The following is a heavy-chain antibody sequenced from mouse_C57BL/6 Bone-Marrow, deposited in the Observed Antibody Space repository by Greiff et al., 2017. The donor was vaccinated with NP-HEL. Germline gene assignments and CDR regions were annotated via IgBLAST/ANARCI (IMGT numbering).Heavy chain of an antibody. CDR1: GYSITSGYY. Sequence: EESGPGLVKPSQSLSLTCSVTGYSITSGYYWNWIRQFPGNKLEWMGYISYDGSNNYNPSLKNRISITRDTSKNQFFLKLNSVTTEDTATYYCATPLLWYAWFAYWGQGPLVTVSA. J-gene: IGHJ3*01. D-gene: IGHD2-1*01. CDR2: ISYDGSN. V-gene: IGHV3-6*01. CDR3: ATPLLWYAWFAY.